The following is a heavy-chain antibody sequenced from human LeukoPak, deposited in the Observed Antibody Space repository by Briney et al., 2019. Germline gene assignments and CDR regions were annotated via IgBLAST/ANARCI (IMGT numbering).Heavy chain of an antibody. D-gene: IGHD6-13*01. J-gene: IGHJ4*02. Sequence: SCKVSGYTLSELSMHWVRQAPGKGLEWVTVISYDGSNKYYADSVKGRFTISRDNSKNTLYLQMNSLRAEDTAVYYCAKQREGISWSPDYWGQGTLVTVSS. CDR3: AKQREGISWSPDY. CDR1: GYTLSELS. CDR2: ISYDGSNK. V-gene: IGHV3-30*18.